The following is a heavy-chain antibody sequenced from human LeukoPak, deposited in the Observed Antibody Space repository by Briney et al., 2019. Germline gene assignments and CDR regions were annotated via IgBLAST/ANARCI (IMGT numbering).Heavy chain of an antibody. D-gene: IGHD7-27*01. J-gene: IGHJ6*03. Sequence: GGSLRLSCAASGFTVSSNYMSWVRQAPAKGLERVSVIYCGGSTYYDDSVKGRFTISRDNSKNTLYLQMNSLRAEDMAVYYCARARWGRGDYYYYMDVGGKGTTVIVSS. CDR2: IYCGGST. CDR1: GFTVSSNY. CDR3: ARARWGRGDYYYYMDV. V-gene: IGHV3-53*01.